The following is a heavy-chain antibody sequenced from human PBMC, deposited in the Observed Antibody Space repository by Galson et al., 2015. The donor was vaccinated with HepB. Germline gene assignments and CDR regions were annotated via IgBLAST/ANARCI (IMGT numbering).Heavy chain of an antibody. CDR1: GYTFTSYY. Sequence: SVKVSCKASGYTFTSYYMHWVRQAPGQGLEWMGIINPSGGSTSYAQKFQGRVTMTRDTSTSAVYMELSSLRSEDTAVYYCARGLDSSGYYWGDFDYWGQGTLVTVSS. CDR3: ARGLDSSGYYWGDFDY. V-gene: IGHV1-46*01. D-gene: IGHD3-22*01. J-gene: IGHJ4*02. CDR2: INPSGGST.